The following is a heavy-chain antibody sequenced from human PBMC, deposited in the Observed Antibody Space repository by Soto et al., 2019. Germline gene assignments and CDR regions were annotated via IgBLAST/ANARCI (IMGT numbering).Heavy chain of an antibody. CDR2: IIPIFGTA. D-gene: IGHD2-8*01. CDR1: GGTFSRYA. J-gene: IGHJ4*02. Sequence: SVKVSCKASGGTFSRYAISWVRQTPGQGLEWMGGIIPIFGTANYAQKFQGRVTITADESTTTSYMELSSLRSEDTAVYYCTTDGPFVLEVAHWGQGTLVTVSS. CDR3: TTDGPFVLEVAH. V-gene: IGHV1-69*13.